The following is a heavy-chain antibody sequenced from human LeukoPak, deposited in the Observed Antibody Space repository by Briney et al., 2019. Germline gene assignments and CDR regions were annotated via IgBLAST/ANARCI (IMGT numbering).Heavy chain of an antibody. CDR1: GYTFTSYG. CDR3: ARFSIPANWFDP. CDR2: ISAYNGNT. J-gene: IGHJ5*02. V-gene: IGHV1-18*01. Sequence: ASVKVSCKASGYTFTSYGISCVRQSPGQGLEWMGWISAYNGNTNYAQNLQGRVTMTTDTSTRIAYMELRSLGSDDTAIYYCARFSIPANWFDPWGQGTLVTVSS. D-gene: IGHD6-25*01.